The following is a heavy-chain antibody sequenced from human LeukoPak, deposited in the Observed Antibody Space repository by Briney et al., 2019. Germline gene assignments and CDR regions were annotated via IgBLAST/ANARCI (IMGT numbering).Heavy chain of an antibody. J-gene: IGHJ5*02. D-gene: IGHD3-10*01. CDR1: GFTFSSYG. CDR2: ISYDGSNK. Sequence: GGSLRLSCAASGFTFSSYGMHWVRQAPGKGLEWVAVISYDGSNKYYADSVKGRFTISRDNSKNTLYLQMNSLRAEDTAVYYCAKDLVRGVIRFWFDPWGQGTLVTVSS. CDR3: AKDLVRGVIRFWFDP. V-gene: IGHV3-30*18.